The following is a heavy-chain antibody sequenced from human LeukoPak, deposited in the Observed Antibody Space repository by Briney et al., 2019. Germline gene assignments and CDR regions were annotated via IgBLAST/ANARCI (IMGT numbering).Heavy chain of an antibody. Sequence: PGGSLRLSCAASGFTFSSYSMNWVRQAPGKGLEWVSSISSSSSYIYYADSVKGRFTISRDNAKNSLYLQMNSLRAEDTAVYYCARGLCSSTSCYRLLDAFDIWGQGTMVTVSS. D-gene: IGHD2-2*02. J-gene: IGHJ3*02. CDR1: GFTFSSYS. CDR3: ARGLCSSTSCYRLLDAFDI. CDR2: ISSSSSYI. V-gene: IGHV3-21*01.